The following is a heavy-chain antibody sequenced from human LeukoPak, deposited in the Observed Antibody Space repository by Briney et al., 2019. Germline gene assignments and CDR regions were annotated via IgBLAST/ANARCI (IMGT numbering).Heavy chain of an antibody. CDR2: INHNGGGT. Sequence: GTSLKLSCTASGYTFTAYYMHWVRQAPGQGLEWMACINHNGGGTYYAQTFKGRFTITRDTSISTAYMKLSRLRSDDTAVYYCARAPAFTYCGGDCYSDPFDYWGQGTLATVSS. V-gene: IGHV1-2*02. CDR1: GYTFTAYY. J-gene: IGHJ4*02. D-gene: IGHD2-21*02. CDR3: ARAPAFTYCGGDCYSDPFDY.